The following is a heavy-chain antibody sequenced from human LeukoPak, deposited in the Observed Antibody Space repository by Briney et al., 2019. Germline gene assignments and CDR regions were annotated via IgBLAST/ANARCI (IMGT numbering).Heavy chain of an antibody. D-gene: IGHD1-26*01. J-gene: IGHJ3*02. V-gene: IGHV4-39*01. CDR3: ARHSNPSGSYPRALYAFDI. Sequence: SETLSLTCTVSGGSISSSSYYWGWIRQPPGKGLEWIGSIYYSGSTYYNPSLKSRVTISVDTSKNQFSLKLSSVTAADTAVYYCARHSNPSGSYPRALYAFDIWGQGTMVTVSS. CDR1: GGSISSSSYY. CDR2: IYYSGST.